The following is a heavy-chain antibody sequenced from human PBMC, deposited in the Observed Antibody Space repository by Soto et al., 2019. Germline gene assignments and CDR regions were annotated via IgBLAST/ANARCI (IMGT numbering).Heavy chain of an antibody. J-gene: IGHJ4*02. CDR2: IYHSGTT. V-gene: IGHV4-31*03. CDR3: ARYYSYGYSFGY. D-gene: IGHD5-18*01. CDR1: GGSISSGGYY. Sequence: PSETLSLTCTVSGGSISSGGYYWSWIRQHPGKGLEWIGYIYHSGTTYYNPSLKSRVTISVDTSKNQFSLKLTSVTAADTAVYYCARYYSYGYSFGYWGQGTLVTVSS.